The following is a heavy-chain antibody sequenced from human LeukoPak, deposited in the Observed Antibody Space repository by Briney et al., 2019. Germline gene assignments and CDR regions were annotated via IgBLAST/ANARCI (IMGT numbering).Heavy chain of an antibody. J-gene: IGHJ4*02. CDR2: IRNKAYGGTT. V-gene: IGHV3-49*04. D-gene: IGHD3-22*01. CDR3: TSGGTYYYDSSGYR. CDR1: GFNFNNYG. Sequence: GGSLRLSCEASGFNFNNYGMSWVRQAPGKGLEWVGFIRNKAYGGTTEYAASVRGRFTISRDDSKSIAYLQMDSLKTEDTAVYYCTSGGTYYYDSSGYRWGQGTLVTVSS.